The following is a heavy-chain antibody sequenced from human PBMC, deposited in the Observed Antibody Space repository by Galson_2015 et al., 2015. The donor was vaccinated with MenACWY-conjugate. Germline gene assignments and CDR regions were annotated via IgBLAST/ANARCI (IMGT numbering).Heavy chain of an antibody. CDR2: GRNSPHEDAT. CDR1: GVAVSALY. J-gene: IGHJ4*02. CDR3: ARGAFTSGGASYWGLDQ. V-gene: IGHV3-72*01. D-gene: IGHD2-15*01. Sequence: PLSLACAASGVAVSALYRHGAHQARGEGLQGVGGGRNSPHEDATEYAMTVECGTNISRGDHTMSHILQINSLRTEDIAVYYCARGAFTSGGASYWGLDQWGQGTLVTVSS.